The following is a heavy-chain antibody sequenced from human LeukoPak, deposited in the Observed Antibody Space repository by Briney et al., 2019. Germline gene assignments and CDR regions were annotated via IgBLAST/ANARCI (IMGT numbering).Heavy chain of an antibody. J-gene: IGHJ4*02. CDR3: ARAGSDPEGIAAAGTNLDY. V-gene: IGHV5-51*01. D-gene: IGHD6-13*01. Sequence: GESLKISCKGSGYSFTSYWIGWVRQMPGKGLEWMGITYPGDSDTRYSPSFQGQVTISADKSISTAYLQWSSLKASDTAMYYCARAGSDPEGIAAAGTNLDYWGQGTLVTVSS. CDR2: TYPGDSDT. CDR1: GYSFTSYW.